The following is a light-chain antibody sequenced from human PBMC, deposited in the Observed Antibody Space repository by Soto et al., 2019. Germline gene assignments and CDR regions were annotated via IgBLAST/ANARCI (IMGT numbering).Light chain of an antibody. CDR2: DVT. V-gene: IGLV2-14*01. CDR1: SSDIGGYNY. J-gene: IGLJ1*01. CDR3: TSYTTSNTLG. Sequence: QSALTQPASVSGSPGQSIAISCTGTSSDIGGYNYVSWYQQHPGKAPKLMIHDVTTRPSGVSDRFSGSKSGNTASLTISGLQAEDEADYYCTSYTTSNTLGFGAGTKVTVL.